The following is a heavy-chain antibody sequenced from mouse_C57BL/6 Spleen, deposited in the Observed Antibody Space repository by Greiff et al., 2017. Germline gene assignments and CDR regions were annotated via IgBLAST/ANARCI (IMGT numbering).Heavy chain of an antibody. D-gene: IGHD2-4*01. CDR1: GFTFSSYG. J-gene: IGHJ3*01. Sequence: EVKLMESGGDLVKPGGSLKLSCAASGFTFSSYGMSWVRQTPDKRLEWVATISSGGSYTYYPDSVKGRFTISRDNAKNTLYLQMSSLKSEDTAMYYCARHDDYDGAWFAYWGQGTLVTVSA. CDR3: ARHDDYDGAWFAY. CDR2: ISSGGSYT. V-gene: IGHV5-6*01.